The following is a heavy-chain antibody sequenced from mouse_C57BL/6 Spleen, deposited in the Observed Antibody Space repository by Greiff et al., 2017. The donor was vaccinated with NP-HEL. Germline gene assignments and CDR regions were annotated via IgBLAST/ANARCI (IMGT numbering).Heavy chain of an antibody. J-gene: IGHJ3*01. CDR2: INPNNGGT. CDR1: GYTFTDYY. V-gene: IGHV1-26*01. CDR3: ARHIYDGCFAWFAY. D-gene: IGHD2-3*01. Sequence: EVQLQQSGPELVKPGASVKISCKASGYTFTDYYMNWVKQSHGKSLEWIGVINPNNGGTSYNQQFKGKATLTVDKSSSTAYMELRSLTSEDSAVYYCARHIYDGCFAWFAYWGQGTLVTVSA.